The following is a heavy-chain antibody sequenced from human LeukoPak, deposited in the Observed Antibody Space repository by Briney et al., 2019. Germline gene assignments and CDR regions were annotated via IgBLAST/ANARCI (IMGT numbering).Heavy chain of an antibody. D-gene: IGHD3-10*01. J-gene: IGHJ4*02. Sequence: PSETLSLTCSGSNYSISNSLYWGWLRQPPGKGLEWIGSIYRSGSTFYNPSLKSRVTLSLDTSMNHVSLRLTSVTATDTGVYYCARGFLAHFYGSSSHDYWGQGTLVSVSS. V-gene: IGHV4-38-2*02. CDR3: ARGFLAHFYGSSSHDY. CDR2: IYRSGST. CDR1: NYSISNSLY.